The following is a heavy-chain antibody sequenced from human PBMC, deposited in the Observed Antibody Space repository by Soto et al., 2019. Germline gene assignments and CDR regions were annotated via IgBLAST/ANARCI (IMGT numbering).Heavy chain of an antibody. CDR2: IYYSGST. V-gene: IGHV4-59*08. CDR3: ARHRYCSGATCYHLDNWFDP. CDR1: GGSISSYY. J-gene: IGHJ5*02. Sequence: PSETLSLTCTVSGGSISSYYWSWIRQPPGKGLEWIGYIYYSGSTNYNPSLKSRVTISVDTSKNQFSLKLSSVTAADTAVYYCARHRYCSGATCYHLDNWFDPWGQGTLVTVSS. D-gene: IGHD2-15*01.